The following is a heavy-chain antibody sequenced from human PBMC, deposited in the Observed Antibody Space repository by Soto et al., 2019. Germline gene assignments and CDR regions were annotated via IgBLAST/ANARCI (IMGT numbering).Heavy chain of an antibody. Sequence: PSETLSLTCAVSGGSISSSNWWSWVRQPPGKGLEWIGEIYHSGSTNYIPSLKSRVTISVDKSKNQFSLKLSSVTAADTAVYYCARDRQLWLRQYWFDPWGQGTLVTVSS. D-gene: IGHD5-18*01. CDR3: ARDRQLWLRQYWFDP. V-gene: IGHV4-4*02. J-gene: IGHJ5*02. CDR2: IYHSGST. CDR1: GGSISSSNW.